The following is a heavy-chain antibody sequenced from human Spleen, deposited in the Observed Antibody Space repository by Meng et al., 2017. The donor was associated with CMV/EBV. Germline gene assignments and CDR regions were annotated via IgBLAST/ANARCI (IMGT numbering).Heavy chain of an antibody. CDR2: IDSDESNTSDESKT. J-gene: IGHJ4*02. D-gene: IGHD6-6*01. Sequence: GGSLRLSCAASGFTFSSYWMHWVRQAPGKGLVWVARIDSDESNTSDESKTRYADSVKGRFTISRDNAKSTLYLQMNSLRDDDTAVYYCARSTSSGTDYWGWGQGTLVTVSS. CDR1: GFTFSSYW. CDR3: ARSTSSGTDYWG. V-gene: IGHV3-74*01.